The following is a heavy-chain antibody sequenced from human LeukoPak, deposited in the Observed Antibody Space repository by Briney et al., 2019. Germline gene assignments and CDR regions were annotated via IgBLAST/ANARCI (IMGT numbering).Heavy chain of an antibody. CDR3: ASLTVIYGSGDLDY. Sequence: SETLSLTCTVSGGSISSYYWSWIRQPPGKGLEWNGYIYYSGSTNYNPSLKSRVTISVDTSKNQFSLKLSSVTAADTAVYYCASLTVIYGSGDLDYWGQGTLVTVSS. D-gene: IGHD3-10*01. CDR2: IYYSGST. V-gene: IGHV4-59*12. CDR1: GGSISSYY. J-gene: IGHJ4*02.